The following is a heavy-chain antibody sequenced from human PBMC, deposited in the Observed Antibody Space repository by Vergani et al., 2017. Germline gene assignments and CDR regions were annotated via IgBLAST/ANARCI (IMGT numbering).Heavy chain of an antibody. J-gene: IGHJ3*02. CDR3: ASSYSSSDHAFDI. D-gene: IGHD6-6*01. CDR2: ISSSSSYI. CDR1: GFTFSSYE. Sequence: VQLLESGGGLVQPGGSLRLSCAASGFTFSSYEMNWVRQAPGKGLEWVSSISSSSSYIYYADSVKGRFTISRDNAKNSLYLQMNSLRAEDTAVYYCASSYSSSDHAFDIWGQGTMVTVSS. V-gene: IGHV3-48*03.